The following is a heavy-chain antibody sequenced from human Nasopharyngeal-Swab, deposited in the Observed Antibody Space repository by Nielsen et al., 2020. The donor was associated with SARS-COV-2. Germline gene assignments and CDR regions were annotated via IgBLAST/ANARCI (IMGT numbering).Heavy chain of an antibody. Sequence: VRQAPGKGLEWVAVISYDGINKYNADSVKGRFTISRDNSKDTLYLQMSSLRAEDTAVYYCAKEGPGMFGVVGLDVWGQGTTVTVSS. J-gene: IGHJ6*02. CDR3: AKEGPGMFGVVGLDV. V-gene: IGHV3-30*18. CDR2: ISYDGINK. D-gene: IGHD3-3*01.